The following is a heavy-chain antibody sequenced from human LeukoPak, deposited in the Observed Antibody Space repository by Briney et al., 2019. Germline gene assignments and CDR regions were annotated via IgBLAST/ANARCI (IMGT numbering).Heavy chain of an antibody. J-gene: IGHJ3*02. CDR3: ARQGTTVTHEGAFDI. CDR1: GYSFTNYW. Sequence: GESLKISCKGSGYSFTNYWIGWVRQLPGKGLEWMGIINPSDSDTRYSPSFQGQVTISADKSTSTAYLQWSSLKASDTAMHYCARQGTTVTHEGAFDIWGQGTMVPVS. CDR2: INPSDSDT. D-gene: IGHD4-17*01. V-gene: IGHV5-51*01.